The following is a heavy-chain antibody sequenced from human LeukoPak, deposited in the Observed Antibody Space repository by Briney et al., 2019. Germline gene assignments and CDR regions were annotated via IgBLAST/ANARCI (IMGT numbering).Heavy chain of an antibody. Sequence: GGSLRLSCAASGFTFSSYWMSWVRQAPGKGLEWVANIKQDGSEKYYVDSVKGRFTIFRDNAKNSLYLQMNSLRAEDTAVYYCARVRGAVAGDAFDIWGQGTMVTVSS. J-gene: IGHJ3*02. D-gene: IGHD6-19*01. CDR1: GFTFSSYW. CDR2: IKQDGSEK. CDR3: ARVRGAVAGDAFDI. V-gene: IGHV3-7*01.